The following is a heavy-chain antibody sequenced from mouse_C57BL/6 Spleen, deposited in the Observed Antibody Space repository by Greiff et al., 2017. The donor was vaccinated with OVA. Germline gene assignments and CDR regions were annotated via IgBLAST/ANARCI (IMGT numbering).Heavy chain of an antibody. CDR2: INPNNGGT. D-gene: IGHD4-1*01. CDR3: AELGHFAY. V-gene: IGHV1-26*01. CDR1: GYTFTDYY. J-gene: IGHJ2*01. Sequence: EVQLQQSGPELVKPGASVKISCKASGYTFTDYYMNWVKQSHGKSLEWIGDINPNNGGTSYNQKFKGKATLTVDKSSSTAYMERRSLTSEDAAVYYCAELGHFAYWGQGTTLTVSS.